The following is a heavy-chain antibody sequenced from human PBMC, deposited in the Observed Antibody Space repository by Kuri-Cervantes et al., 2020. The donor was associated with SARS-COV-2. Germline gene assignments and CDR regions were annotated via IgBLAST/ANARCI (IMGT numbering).Heavy chain of an antibody. J-gene: IGHJ6*03. CDR3: ARGDSLLDWGSYYYYYMDV. V-gene: IGHV4-59*01. Sequence: SETLSLTCTVSGGTISSYYGSWIRQPPGKGLEWVGYIYYSGSTNYNPSLKSRVTISVDTYKNQFSLKLGSVIAADTSVYYCARGDSLLDWGSYYYYYMDVWGKGTTVTVSS. CDR1: GGTISSYY. D-gene: IGHD7-27*01. CDR2: IYYSGST.